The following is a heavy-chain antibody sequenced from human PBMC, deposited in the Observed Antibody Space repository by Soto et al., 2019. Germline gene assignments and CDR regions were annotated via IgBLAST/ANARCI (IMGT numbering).Heavy chain of an antibody. CDR3: ARGPTVTTDY. CDR2: IHSSGST. D-gene: IGHD4-17*01. V-gene: IGHV4-30-4*01. CDR1: GGSISXVXXX. Sequence: QVQLQESGPGLVKPSQTLSLTCTVSGGSISXVXXXXXXXXXXXGKGLEWIGYIHSSGSTSYNPSLSSQVSISLDTSRNQFSLKVTSVTAADTAVYYCARGPTVTTDYWGQGALVTVSS. J-gene: IGHJ4*02.